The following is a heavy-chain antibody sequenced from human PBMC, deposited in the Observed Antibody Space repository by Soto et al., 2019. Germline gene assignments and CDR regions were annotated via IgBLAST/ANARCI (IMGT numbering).Heavy chain of an antibody. CDR3: ARDFNWNYDYWFDP. Sequence: SETLSLTCTVSGGSISSGDYYWSWIRQPPGKGLEWIGYIYYSGSTYYNPSLKSRVTISVDTSKNQFSLKLSSVTAADTAVYYCARDFNWNYDYWFDPWGQGTLVTVSS. V-gene: IGHV4-30-4*01. J-gene: IGHJ5*02. CDR1: GGSISSGDYY. CDR2: IYYSGST. D-gene: IGHD1-7*01.